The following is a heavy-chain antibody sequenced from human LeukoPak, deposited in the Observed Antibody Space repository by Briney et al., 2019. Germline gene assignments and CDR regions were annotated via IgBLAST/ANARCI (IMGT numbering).Heavy chain of an antibody. J-gene: IGHJ4*02. CDR2: ISLAGQT. CDR3: SRESGPFCHFGY. CDR1: GGSISGTNW. D-gene: IGHD1-26*01. Sequence: SETLSLTCGVSGGSISGTNWWSWARQPPGQGLEWFGEISLAGQTNYNPSLNGRVTMSLDKSSNQLSLHLTSVTAADTATYYCSRESGPFCHFGYWGQGTLVIVSS. V-gene: IGHV4/OR15-8*02.